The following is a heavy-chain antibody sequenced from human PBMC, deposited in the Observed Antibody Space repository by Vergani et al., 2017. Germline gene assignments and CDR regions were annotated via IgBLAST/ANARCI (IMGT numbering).Heavy chain of an antibody. D-gene: IGHD2-2*01. CDR1: VGSISSGGYY. Sequence: QVQLQESGPGLVKPSQTLSLTCTVSVGSISSGGYYWSWIRQHPGKGLEWIGYIYYSGSTYYNPSLKSRVTISVDTSKNQFSLKLSSVTAADTAVYYCARDPICSSTSCYPFDYWGQGTLVTVSS. CDR2: IYYSGST. CDR3: ARDPICSSTSCYPFDY. V-gene: IGHV4-31*03. J-gene: IGHJ4*02.